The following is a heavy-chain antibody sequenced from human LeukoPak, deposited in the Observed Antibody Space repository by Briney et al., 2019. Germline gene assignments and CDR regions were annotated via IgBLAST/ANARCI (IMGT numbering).Heavy chain of an antibody. V-gene: IGHV3-23*01. CDR3: ARGLPGSYYLGNDY. CDR1: GFTFSSYA. CDR2: ISNSGVNT. Sequence: GGSLRLSCAASGFTFSSYAMRWVRQAPGKGLEWVSGISNSGVNTYYADSVKGRFTISRDNSKNTVYLQMNSLRAEDTAVYYCARGLPGSYYLGNDYWGQGTLVTVSS. D-gene: IGHD1-26*01. J-gene: IGHJ4*02.